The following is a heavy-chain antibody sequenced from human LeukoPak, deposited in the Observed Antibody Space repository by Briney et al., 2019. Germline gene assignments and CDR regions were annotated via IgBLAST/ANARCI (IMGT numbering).Heavy chain of an antibody. Sequence: SETLSLTCSVSGGSISSGSYYWSWIRQPAGKGLEWIGRIFLSGSTNYNPSLKSRVTISVDTSKNQFSLKLSSVTAADTAVYYCARDTGGVGATFYYYYYYMDVWGKGTTVTISS. D-gene: IGHD1-26*01. CDR2: IFLSGST. CDR1: GGSISSGSYY. J-gene: IGHJ6*03. CDR3: ARDTGGVGATFYYYYYYMDV. V-gene: IGHV4-61*02.